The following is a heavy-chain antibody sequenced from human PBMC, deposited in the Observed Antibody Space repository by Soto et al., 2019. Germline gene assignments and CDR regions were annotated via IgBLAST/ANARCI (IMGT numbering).Heavy chain of an antibody. CDR2: IIPMFDTA. D-gene: IGHD6-19*01. Sequence: GASVKVSCKASGGTFGRNAINWVRQAPGQGLEWMGGIIPMFDTANHAQKFRDRILITADESTNTAYLELKSLRPEDTATYYCARPQGSGWRFNGLHFWGQGTKVTVS. V-gene: IGHV1-69*13. CDR1: GGTFGRNA. J-gene: IGHJ3*01. CDR3: ARPQGSGWRFNGLHF.